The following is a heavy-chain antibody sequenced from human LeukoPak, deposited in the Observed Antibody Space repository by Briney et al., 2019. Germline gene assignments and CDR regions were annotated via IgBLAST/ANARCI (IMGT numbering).Heavy chain of an antibody. CDR1: GYSFTSYW. V-gene: IGHV5-51*01. CDR2: IYPGDSDT. D-gene: IGHD3-10*01. CDR3: ARPRQAGAHDAFDI. J-gene: IGHJ3*02. Sequence: GESLRISCRTSGYSFTSYWIGWVRQMPGKGLEWMGIIYPGDSDTRYSPSFQGQVTISADKSITTAYLQWSSLKASDTAMYYCARPRQAGAHDAFDIWGQGTMVTVSS.